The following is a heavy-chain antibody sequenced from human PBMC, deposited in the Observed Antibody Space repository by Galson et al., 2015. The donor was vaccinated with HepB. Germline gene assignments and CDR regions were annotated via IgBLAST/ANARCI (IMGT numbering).Heavy chain of an antibody. CDR3: AKARGSSSGRGIDF. CDR2: ISWHSGNI. V-gene: IGHV3-9*01. CDR1: GFTFDDYA. D-gene: IGHD3-16*01. J-gene: IGHJ4*02. Sequence: SLRLSCAASGFTFDDYAMHWVRQAPGRGLEWVSGISWHSGNIAYADSVKGRFTISRDNAKRSLYLQMNSLRTEDTALYYCAKARGSSSGRGIDFWGQETLVTVSS.